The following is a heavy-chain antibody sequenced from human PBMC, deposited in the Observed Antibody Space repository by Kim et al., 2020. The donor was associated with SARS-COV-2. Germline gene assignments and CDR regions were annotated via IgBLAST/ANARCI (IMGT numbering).Heavy chain of an antibody. CDR2: IYYSGST. CDR3: ARDGRGEDGYSSGWHWGLDAFDI. D-gene: IGHD6-19*01. J-gene: IGHJ3*02. Sequence: SETLSLTCTVSGGSISSYYWRWIRQPPGKGLEWIGYIYYSGSTNYNPSLKSRVTTSVDTSKNQFSLKLSSVTAADMAVYYCARDGRGEDGYSSGWHWGLDAFDIWGQGTMVAVSS. V-gene: IGHV4-59*01. CDR1: GGSISSYY.